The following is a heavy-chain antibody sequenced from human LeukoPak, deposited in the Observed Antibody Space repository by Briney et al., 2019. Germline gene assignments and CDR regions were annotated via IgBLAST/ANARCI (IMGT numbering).Heavy chain of an antibody. CDR3: ASGGNSGDAFDI. CDR1: GGSISSSSYY. CDR2: IYYSGST. J-gene: IGHJ3*02. D-gene: IGHD4-23*01. V-gene: IGHV4-39*01. Sequence: SETLSLTCTVSGGSISSSSYYWGWIRQPPGKGLEWIGSIYYSGSTYYDPSLKSRVTIYVDTSKNQFSLKLSSVTAADTAVYYCASGGNSGDAFDIWGQGTMVTVSS.